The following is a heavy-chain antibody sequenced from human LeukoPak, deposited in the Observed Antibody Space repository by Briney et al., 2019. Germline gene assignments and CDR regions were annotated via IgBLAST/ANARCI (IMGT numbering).Heavy chain of an antibody. CDR2: IWFDGSVK. V-gene: IGHV3-33*06. CDR1: GFTFNTHG. Sequence: GGSLRLSCAASGFTFNTHGMHWVRQAPGKGLEWGAAIWFDGSVKHYSDAVKGRFTISRDNSLNTLYLQMNSVRVEDTAMYYCAKDTAIQFLEPAFWGQGTLVTVSS. J-gene: IGHJ4*02. CDR3: AKDTAIQFLEPAF. D-gene: IGHD3-3*01.